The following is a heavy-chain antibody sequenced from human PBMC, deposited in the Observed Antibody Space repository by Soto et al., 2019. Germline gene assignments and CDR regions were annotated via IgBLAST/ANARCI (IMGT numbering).Heavy chain of an antibody. CDR2: IYYTGRT. Sequence: QVQLQESGPGLVKPSQTLSLTCTVSGGSISSGGYYWSWIRQQPGKGLEWIGYIYYTGRTYYNPSRKGRVTISVDTSKNQFSLKLSSVTAADTAVYYCARGQYSSSWYSWGQGTLVTVSS. D-gene: IGHD6-13*01. J-gene: IGHJ4*02. V-gene: IGHV4-31*03. CDR1: GGSISSGGYY. CDR3: ARGQYSSSWYS.